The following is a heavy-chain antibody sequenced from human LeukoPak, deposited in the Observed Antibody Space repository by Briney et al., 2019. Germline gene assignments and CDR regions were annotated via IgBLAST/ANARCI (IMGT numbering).Heavy chain of an antibody. D-gene: IGHD5-12*01. Sequence: PSETLSLTCTVSGGSISSYYWSWIRQPPGKGLEWIGYIYYSGSTNYNPSLKSRVTISVDTSKNQFSLKLSSVTAADTAVYYCARRAKYRGYDYWCQGTLVTVSS. CDR3: ARRAKYRGYDY. J-gene: IGHJ4*02. CDR2: IYYSGST. V-gene: IGHV4-59*08. CDR1: GGSISSYY.